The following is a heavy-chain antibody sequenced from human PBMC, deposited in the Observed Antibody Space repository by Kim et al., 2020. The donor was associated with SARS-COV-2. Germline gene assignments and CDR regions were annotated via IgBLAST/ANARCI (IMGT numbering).Heavy chain of an antibody. D-gene: IGHD6-6*01. CDR2: LTSGGSI. CDR3: ARDESQRSLAD. V-gene: IGHV3-66*01. Sequence: GGSLRLSCTVAGFSVSSNYMSWVRQAPGKGLEWVSVLTSGGSIYYTDSVKGRFTISRDTSKNTVYLQMNSLRAEDTGVYYCARDESQRSLADWGQGSLVTVAA. CDR1: GFSVSSNY. J-gene: IGHJ4*02.